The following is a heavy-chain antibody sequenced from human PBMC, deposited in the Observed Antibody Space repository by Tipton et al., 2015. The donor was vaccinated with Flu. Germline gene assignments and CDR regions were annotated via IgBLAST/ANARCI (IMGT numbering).Heavy chain of an antibody. CDR3: ARSRMLRGGIDY. D-gene: IGHD3-10*01. V-gene: IGHV4-61*01. Sequence: TLSLTCTVSGGSISSRTDYWVWIRQPPGKGLEWVGYMHYSGSTSYNPSLKSRVTISVDTSKNQFSLKLSSVTAADTAVYYCARSRMLRGGIDYWGQGTLVTVSS. CDR2: MHYSGST. CDR1: GGSISSRTDY. J-gene: IGHJ4*02.